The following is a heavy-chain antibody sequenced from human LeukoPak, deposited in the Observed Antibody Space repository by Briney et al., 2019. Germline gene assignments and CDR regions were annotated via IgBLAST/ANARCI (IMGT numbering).Heavy chain of an antibody. CDR1: GFTFTTYS. V-gene: IGHV3-23*01. J-gene: IGHJ4*02. CDR3: AKGGRITMLRGVQRDHYFDY. Sequence: GGSLRLSCAASGFTFTTYSMTWVRQAPGKGLEWVSVISGDGGHTYYADSVKGRFTISRDNSKNTLYLQMNSLRVEDTAVYYCAKGGRITMLRGVQRDHYFDYWGQGTLVTVSS. CDR2: ISGDGGHT. D-gene: IGHD3-10*01.